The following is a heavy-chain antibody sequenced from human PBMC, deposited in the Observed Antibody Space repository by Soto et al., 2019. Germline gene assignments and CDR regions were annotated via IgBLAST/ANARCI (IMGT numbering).Heavy chain of an antibody. Sequence: QVQLQQWGAGLLKPSETLSLNCAVTGGSLSGYYWSWIRQPPGKGLEWIGEVKDGGHTNYSPSLRGRVTISSDTSNHQCPLRLNSVTAADTGVYYCARGQEGVVATHWDQGSLVTVSS. CDR2: VKDGGHT. J-gene: IGHJ4*02. V-gene: IGHV4-34*01. CDR1: GGSLSGYY. CDR3: ARGQEGVVATH. D-gene: IGHD5-12*01.